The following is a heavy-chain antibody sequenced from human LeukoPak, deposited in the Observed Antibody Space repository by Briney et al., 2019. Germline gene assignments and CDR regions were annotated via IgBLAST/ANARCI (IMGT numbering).Heavy chain of an antibody. J-gene: IGHJ3*02. D-gene: IGHD6-13*01. V-gene: IGHV1-46*01. Sequence: ASVKVSCKASGYTFTSYYMHWVRQAPGQGLEWMGIINPSGGSTSYAQKFQGRVTMTRDMSTSTVYMELSSLRSEDTAVYYCARDLSIAAAGTVWLGAFDIWGQGTMVTVSS. CDR3: ARDLSIAAAGTVWLGAFDI. CDR1: GYTFTSYY. CDR2: INPSGGST.